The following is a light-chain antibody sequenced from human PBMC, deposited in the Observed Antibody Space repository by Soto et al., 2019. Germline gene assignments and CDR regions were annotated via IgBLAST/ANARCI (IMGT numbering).Light chain of an antibody. Sequence: DNQMTQSPSTLSASVGDRVTITCRASQSIGSWLAWYKQTPGEAPKLLIYKASTLESGVPSRFSGSGSGTAFTLTISSLQPDDFVTYYCLQYNTYPSPFGQGTKLDIK. CDR2: KAS. V-gene: IGKV1-5*03. CDR1: QSIGSW. J-gene: IGKJ2*01. CDR3: LQYNTYPSP.